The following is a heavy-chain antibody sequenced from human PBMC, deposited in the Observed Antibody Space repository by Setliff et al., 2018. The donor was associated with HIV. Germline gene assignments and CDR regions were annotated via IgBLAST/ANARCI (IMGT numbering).Heavy chain of an antibody. CDR1: GFTVSSNY. CDR2: IYSGGST. V-gene: IGHV3-53*01. D-gene: IGHD6-13*01. Sequence: GESLKISCAASGFTVSSNYMSWVRQAPGKGLEWVSVIYSGGSTYYADSVKGRFTISRDNSENTLYLQMNSLRAEDTAVYYCATSGYSSSWYRDYWGQGTLVTVSS. CDR3: ATSGYSSSWYRDY. J-gene: IGHJ4*02.